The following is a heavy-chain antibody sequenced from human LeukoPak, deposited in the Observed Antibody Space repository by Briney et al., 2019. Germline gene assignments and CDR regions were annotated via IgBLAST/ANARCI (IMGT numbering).Heavy chain of an antibody. Sequence: GGSLRLSCAASGFTFSYSSMNWVRQAPGKGLEWVSSISSSTGYIYYADSVKGRFTISRDNAKNSLYLQMNSLRAEDTAVYYCARGNTAMVRSYFDHWGLGTLVTVSS. V-gene: IGHV3-21*01. CDR1: GFTFSYSS. J-gene: IGHJ4*02. CDR2: ISSSTGYI. D-gene: IGHD5-18*01. CDR3: ARGNTAMVRSYFDH.